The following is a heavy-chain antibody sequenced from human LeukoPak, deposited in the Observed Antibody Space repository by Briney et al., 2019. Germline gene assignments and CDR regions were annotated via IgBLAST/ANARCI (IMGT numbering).Heavy chain of an antibody. CDR3: ARGIGVYYYYYYMDV. CDR1: GHTFTSYD. J-gene: IGHJ6*03. V-gene: IGHV1-8*01. CDR2: MNPNSGNT. Sequence: GASVKVSCKASGHTFTSYDINWVRQATGQGLEWMGWMNPNSGNTGYAQKFQGRVTMTRNTSISTAYMELSSLRSEDTAVYYCARGIGVYYYYYYMDVWGKGTTVTVSS. D-gene: IGHD3-3*01.